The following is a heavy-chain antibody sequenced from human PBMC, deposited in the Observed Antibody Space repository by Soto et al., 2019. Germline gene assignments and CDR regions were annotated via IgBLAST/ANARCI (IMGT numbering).Heavy chain of an antibody. V-gene: IGHV3-33*01. CDR3: ARGRYYDFWSGSPTGYYYYGMDV. D-gene: IGHD3-3*01. CDR2: IWYDGSNK. J-gene: IGHJ6*02. Sequence: GGSLRLSCAASGFTFSSYGMHWVRQAPGKGLEWVAVIWYDGSNKYYADSVKGRFTISRDNSKNTLYLQMNSLRAEDTAVYYCARGRYYDFWSGSPTGYYYYGMDVWGQGTTVTVSS. CDR1: GFTFSSYG.